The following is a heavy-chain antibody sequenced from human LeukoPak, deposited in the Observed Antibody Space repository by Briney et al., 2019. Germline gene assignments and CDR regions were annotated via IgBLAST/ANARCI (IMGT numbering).Heavy chain of an antibody. J-gene: IGHJ4*02. CDR3: AKAKTYYGDIDH. CDR2: ISGSGGYT. CDR1: GFTFSSYA. D-gene: IGHD3-22*01. V-gene: IGHV3-23*01. Sequence: GGSLRLSCAASGFTFSSYAMNWVRQAPGKGLECVSTISGSGGYTYYADSVKGRFTISRGNSKNTLYLQMNSLRAEDTAVYYCAKAKTYYGDIDHWGQGTLVTVSS.